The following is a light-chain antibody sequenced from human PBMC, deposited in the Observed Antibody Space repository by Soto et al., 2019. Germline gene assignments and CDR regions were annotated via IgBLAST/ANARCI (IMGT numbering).Light chain of an antibody. CDR1: QRVAKF. CDR2: DAS. V-gene: IGKV3-11*01. CDR3: QQRTNWPLT. Sequence: IVLTQSPDTLSLSPGERATLFCRASQRVAKFLAWYQQKGGQAPRLLIFDASTRATDVPGRFNGSGSGTAVTLTISSLEAEDAAVYYWQQRTNWPLTVGGGTKVEVK. J-gene: IGKJ4*01.